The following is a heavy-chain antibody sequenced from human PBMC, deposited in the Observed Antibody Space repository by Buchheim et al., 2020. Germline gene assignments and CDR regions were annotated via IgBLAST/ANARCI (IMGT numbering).Heavy chain of an antibody. CDR3: GRSQGCSDY. CDR1: GFIFSNYA. D-gene: IGHD2-8*01. J-gene: IGHJ4*02. Sequence: EVQLLESGGGLVQPGGSLRLSCVGSGFIFSNYALSWVRQAPEKGLEWVSTRSGTGGDTYYADSVKGRFTVSRDNSKNTLYLQMNSLRVEDTALYYCGRSQGCSDYWGQGTL. V-gene: IGHV3-23*01. CDR2: RSGTGGDT.